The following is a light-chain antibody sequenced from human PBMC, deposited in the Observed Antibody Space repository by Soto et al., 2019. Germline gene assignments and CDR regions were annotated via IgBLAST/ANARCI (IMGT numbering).Light chain of an antibody. J-gene: IGKJ1*01. CDR2: GAS. Sequence: DIQMTQSPSTLSASVGDRVTITCRASENIRDFVNWYQQKPGKAPNLLIYGASTLQGGVPSRFSGSGSATEFTLTISSLQPEDFATYYCQQSYSTPLTFGQGTKVDIK. CDR3: QQSYSTPLT. CDR1: ENIRDF. V-gene: IGKV1-39*01.